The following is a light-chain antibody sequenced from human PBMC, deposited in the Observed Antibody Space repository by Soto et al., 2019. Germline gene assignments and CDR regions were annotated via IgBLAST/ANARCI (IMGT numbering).Light chain of an antibody. CDR2: DVS. CDR1: SSDVGGYNY. Sequence: QSALTQPASVSGSPGQSITISCTGTSSDVGGYNYVSWYQQHPGKAPKLMIYDVSNRPSGVSNRFSGSKSGNTASLTISGLQAGDEADYYCSSYTSSSTQVFGTGTQLTVL. CDR3: SSYTSSSTQV. V-gene: IGLV2-14*01. J-gene: IGLJ1*01.